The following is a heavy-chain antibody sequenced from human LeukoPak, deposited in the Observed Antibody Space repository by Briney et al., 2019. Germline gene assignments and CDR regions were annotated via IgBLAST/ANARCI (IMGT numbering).Heavy chain of an antibody. D-gene: IGHD4-17*01. CDR3: ASSEDAYGDRGGY. V-gene: IGHV3-21*01. Sequence: GGSLRLSCAASGFTFSSYSMNWVRQAPGKGLEWVSSISSSSSYIYYADSVKGRFTISRDNAKNSLYLQMNSLRAKDTAVYYCASSEDAYGDRGGYWGQGTLVTVSS. CDR1: GFTFSSYS. J-gene: IGHJ4*02. CDR2: ISSSSSYI.